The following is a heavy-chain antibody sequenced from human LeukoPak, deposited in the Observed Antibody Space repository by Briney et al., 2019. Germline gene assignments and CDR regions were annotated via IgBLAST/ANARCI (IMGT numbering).Heavy chain of an antibody. Sequence: SETLSLTCTVSGGSISSYYWSWIWQPDGKGLERIGRIYTSGSTNYNPSLKSRVTMSVDTSKNQFSLKLSSVTAADTAVYYCAREDRRLVYYYYYMDVWGKGTTVTVSS. D-gene: IGHD6-6*01. CDR3: AREDRRLVYYYYYMDV. V-gene: IGHV4-4*07. CDR2: IYTSGST. J-gene: IGHJ6*03. CDR1: GGSISSYY.